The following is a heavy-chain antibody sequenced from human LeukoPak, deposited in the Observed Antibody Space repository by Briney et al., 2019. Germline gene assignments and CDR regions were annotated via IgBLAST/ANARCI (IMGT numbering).Heavy chain of an antibody. CDR2: IYPGDSDT. CDR3: ARSGTQRTYYDILTGYYRVEPFDY. J-gene: IGHJ4*02. D-gene: IGHD3-9*01. Sequence: GESLKISCKGSGYSFTSYWIGWVRQMPGKGLEWMGIIYPGDSDTRYSPSFQGQVTISADKSISTAYLQWSSLKASDTAMYYCARSGTQRTYYDILTGYYRVEPFDYWGQGTLVTVSS. V-gene: IGHV5-51*01. CDR1: GYSFTSYW.